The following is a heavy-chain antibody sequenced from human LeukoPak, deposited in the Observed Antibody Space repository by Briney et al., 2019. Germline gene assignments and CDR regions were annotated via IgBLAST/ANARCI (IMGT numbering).Heavy chain of an antibody. CDR2: INPNSGGT. V-gene: IGHV1-2*02. CDR1: GYTFTGYY. Sequence: ASVKVSCKASGYTFTGYYMHWVRQAPGQGLEWMGWINPNSGGTNYAQKLQGRVTMTTDTSTSTAYMELRSLRSDDTAVYYCARYYDSSETDAFDIWGQGTMVTVSS. CDR3: ARYYDSSETDAFDI. D-gene: IGHD3-22*01. J-gene: IGHJ3*02.